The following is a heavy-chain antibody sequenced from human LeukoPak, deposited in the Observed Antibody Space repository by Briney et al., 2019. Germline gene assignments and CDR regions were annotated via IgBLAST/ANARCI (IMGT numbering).Heavy chain of an antibody. CDR3: ARDTGTYYYGSGSQHAFDM. V-gene: IGHV4-39*02. J-gene: IGHJ3*02. Sequence: SETLSLTCTVSGGSISRSNYYWGWIRQPPGKGLEWIGSIYYSGSAYYNPSLKSRVTISVDTSKKQSSLKLSSVTAADTALYYCARDTGTYYYGSGSQHAFDMWGQGTMVTVSS. D-gene: IGHD3-10*01. CDR1: GGSISRSNYY. CDR2: IYYSGSA.